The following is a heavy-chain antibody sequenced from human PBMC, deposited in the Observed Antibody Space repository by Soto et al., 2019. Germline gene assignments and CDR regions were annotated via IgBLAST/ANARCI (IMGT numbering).Heavy chain of an antibody. V-gene: IGHV3-23*01. Sequence: EVLLLESGGDLAQPGESLRLSCAASGFSFSTSGMSWVRQAPGKGLEWVSSISASGFSTYYADSVKGRFTISRDNSKNTLFLQMNNLRGEDTALYSCAKGPTIFGEVLTYDFYYGVEVWGQGTTVTVSS. CDR3: AKGPTIFGEVLTYDFYYGVEV. D-gene: IGHD3-16*01. CDR2: ISASGFST. CDR1: GFSFSTSG. J-gene: IGHJ6*02.